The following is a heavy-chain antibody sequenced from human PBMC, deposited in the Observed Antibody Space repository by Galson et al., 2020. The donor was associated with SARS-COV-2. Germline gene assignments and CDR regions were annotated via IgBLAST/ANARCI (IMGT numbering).Heavy chain of an antibody. CDR1: GFTFSSYE. CDR3: ARDREVGYYYDSSGPPAGAFDI. Sequence: GGSLRLSCAASGFTFSSYEMNWVRQAPGKGLEWVSYISSSGSTIYYADSVKGRFTISRDNAKNSLYLQMNSLRAEDTAVYYCARDREVGYYYDSSGPPAGAFDIWGQGTMVTVSS. V-gene: IGHV3-48*03. CDR2: ISSSGSTI. D-gene: IGHD3-22*01. J-gene: IGHJ3*02.